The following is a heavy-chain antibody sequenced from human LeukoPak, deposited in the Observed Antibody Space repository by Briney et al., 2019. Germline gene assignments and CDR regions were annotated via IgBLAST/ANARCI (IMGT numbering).Heavy chain of an antibody. J-gene: IGHJ4*02. D-gene: IGHD3-22*01. V-gene: IGHV3-48*01. CDR2: ISSSSSTI. CDR1: GFTFSSYS. Sequence: PGGSLRLSCAASGFTFSSYSMNWVRQAPGKGLEWVSYISSSSSTIYYADSVKGRFTISRDNSKNTLFLQMDSLRAEDAAVYYCATEGHSSGYLNYWGQGTLVTVSS. CDR3: ATEGHSSGYLNY.